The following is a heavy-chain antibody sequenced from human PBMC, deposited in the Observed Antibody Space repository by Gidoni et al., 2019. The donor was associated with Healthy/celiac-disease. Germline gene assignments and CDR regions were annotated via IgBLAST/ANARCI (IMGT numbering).Heavy chain of an antibody. J-gene: IGHJ4*02. D-gene: IGHD5-12*01. CDR3: ARQATEGVTFDY. V-gene: IGHV3-13*01. CDR1: GFTFSSYD. Sequence: EVQLVESGGGLVQPGGSLRLSCAAPGFTFSSYDMHWVRQATGKGLEWVSAIGTAGDTYYPGSVKGRFTISRENAKNSLYLQMNSLRAGDTAVYYCARQATEGVTFDYWGQGTLVTVSS. CDR2: IGTAGDT.